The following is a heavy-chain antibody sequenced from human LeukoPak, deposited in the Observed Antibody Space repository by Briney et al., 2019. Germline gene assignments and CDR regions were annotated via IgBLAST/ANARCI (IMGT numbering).Heavy chain of an antibody. Sequence: PGGSRRLSCAASGFTFDDYAMHWVRQAPGKGLEWVSGISWNSGSIGYADSVKGRFTISRDNAKNSLYLQMNSLRAEDMALYYCAKAGTTWDYFDYWGQGTLVTVSS. V-gene: IGHV3-9*03. D-gene: IGHD1-1*01. CDR1: GFTFDDYA. CDR3: AKAGTTWDYFDY. CDR2: ISWNSGSI. J-gene: IGHJ4*02.